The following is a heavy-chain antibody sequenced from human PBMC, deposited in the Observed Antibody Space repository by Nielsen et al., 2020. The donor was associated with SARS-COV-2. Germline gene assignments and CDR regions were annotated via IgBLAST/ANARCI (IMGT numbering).Heavy chain of an antibody. CDR2: ISYDGSNK. Sequence: GGSLRLSCAASGFTFSSYAMHWVRQAPGKGLEWVAVISYDGSNKYYADSVKGRFTISRDNSKNTLYLQMNSLRAEDTAVYYCARDHLWFGSDYYYGMDVWGQGTTVTVSS. D-gene: IGHD3-10*01. J-gene: IGHJ6*02. CDR1: GFTFSSYA. CDR3: ARDHLWFGSDYYYGMDV. V-gene: IGHV3-30-3*01.